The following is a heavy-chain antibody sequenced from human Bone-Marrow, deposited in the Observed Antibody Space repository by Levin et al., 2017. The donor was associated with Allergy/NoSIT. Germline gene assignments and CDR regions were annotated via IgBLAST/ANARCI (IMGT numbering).Heavy chain of an antibody. J-gene: IGHJ4*02. CDR2: ISNDASNK. Sequence: GGSLRLSCAASGFSFSSYGMHWVRQAPGKGLEWVAVISNDASNKQYGDSVKGRFTISRDNSKNTLYLQMSSLRIEDTAVYYCAKDGGYPACHWGQGTLVTVSS. V-gene: IGHV3-30*18. CDR1: GFSFSSYG. CDR3: AKDGGYPACH. D-gene: IGHD6-6*01.